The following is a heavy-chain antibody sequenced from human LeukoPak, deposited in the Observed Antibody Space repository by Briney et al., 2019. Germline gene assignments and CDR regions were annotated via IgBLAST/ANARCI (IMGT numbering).Heavy chain of an antibody. CDR2: MNPNSGNT. D-gene: IGHD6-6*01. Sequence: VKVSCKASGYTFTSYDINWVRQAAGQGLEWMGWMNPNSGNTGYAQKFQGRVTMTRNTSISTAYMELSSLRSEDTAVYYCARGSSSSGDNYYYGMVVWGQGTAVTVSS. CDR1: GYTFTSYD. CDR3: ARGSSSSGDNYYYGMVV. J-gene: IGHJ6*02. V-gene: IGHV1-8*01.